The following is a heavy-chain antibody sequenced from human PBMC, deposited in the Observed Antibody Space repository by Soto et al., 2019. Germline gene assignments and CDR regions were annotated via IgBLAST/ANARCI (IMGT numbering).Heavy chain of an antibody. Sequence: QVQLVQSGAEVKKPGASVKVSCQASGYTFSNYDINWARQAPGHGLEWMGWMNPNSGDADSAQKFQGRITMARDPSTTTFFRGLKSLRPEDTADYFCSRGRGGYCSKGVCYRYFYLWGQGTLVTVSS. V-gene: IGHV1-8*01. D-gene: IGHD2-8*01. J-gene: IGHJ1*01. CDR1: GYTFSNYD. CDR3: SRGRGGYCSKGVCYRYFYL. CDR2: MNPNSGDA.